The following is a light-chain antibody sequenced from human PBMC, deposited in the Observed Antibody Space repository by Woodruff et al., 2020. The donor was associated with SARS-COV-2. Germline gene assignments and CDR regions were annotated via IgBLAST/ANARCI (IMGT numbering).Light chain of an antibody. CDR3: CSYVGDSKWV. CDR2: EDN. Sequence: EDNKRPSGVSDRFSASKSGNTASLTITGLQAEDEAEYHCCSYVGDSKWVFGGGTKLTVL. J-gene: IGLJ3*02. V-gene: IGLV2-23*01.